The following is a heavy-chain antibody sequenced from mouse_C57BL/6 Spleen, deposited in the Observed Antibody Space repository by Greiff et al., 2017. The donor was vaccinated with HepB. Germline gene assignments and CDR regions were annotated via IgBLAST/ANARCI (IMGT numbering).Heavy chain of an antibody. CDR1: GYTFTNYW. D-gene: IGHD1-1*01. CDR3: ARTRYGSSILYAMDY. Sequence: VQLQQSGAELVRPGTSVKMSCKASGYTFTNYWIGWAKQRPGHGLEWIGDIYPGGGYTNYNEKFKGKATLTADKSSNTAYMQFSSLPSEDSAIYYCARTRYGSSILYAMDYWGQGTSVTVSS. CDR2: IYPGGGYT. J-gene: IGHJ4*01. V-gene: IGHV1-63*01.